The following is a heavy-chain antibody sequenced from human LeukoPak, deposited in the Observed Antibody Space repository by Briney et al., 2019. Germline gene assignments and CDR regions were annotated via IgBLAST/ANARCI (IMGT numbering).Heavy chain of an antibody. CDR3: ASCPYYDFWSGYSGSYFDY. CDR1: GGSISSYY. J-gene: IGHJ4*02. D-gene: IGHD3-3*01. V-gene: IGHV4-59*06. Sequence: PSETLSLTCTVSGGSISSYYWSWIRQPPGKGLEWIGYIYYSGSTYYNPSLKSRVTISVDTSKNQFSLKLSSVTAADTAVYYCASCPYYDFWSGYSGSYFDYWGQGTLVTVSS. CDR2: IYYSGST.